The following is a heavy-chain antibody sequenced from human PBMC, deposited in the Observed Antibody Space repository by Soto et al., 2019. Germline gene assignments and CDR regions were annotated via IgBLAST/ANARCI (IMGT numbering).Heavy chain of an antibody. V-gene: IGHV3-23*01. CDR2: ISGSGDRT. Sequence: GGSLRLSCEASGFTFSTYAMSWVRQAPGKGLEWVSGISGSGDRTHYADSVKGRFSISRDNSQNTLHLQMNRLRAEDTAVYYCAKASTYEYVWGSFRYYFDHWGQGALVNV. CDR3: AKASTYEYVWGSFRYYFDH. CDR1: GFTFSTYA. D-gene: IGHD3-16*02. J-gene: IGHJ4*02.